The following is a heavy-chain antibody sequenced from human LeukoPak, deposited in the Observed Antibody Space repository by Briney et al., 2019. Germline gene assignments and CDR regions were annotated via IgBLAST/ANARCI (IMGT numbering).Heavy chain of an antibody. V-gene: IGHV4-39*01. CDR2: VFYTGVT. CDR1: GASIITTTYY. J-gene: IGHJ4*02. Sequence: SETLSLTCSVSGASIITTTYYWAWTRQPPGKGLEWIGTVFYTGVTYYNSSLNSRVTISVDTSNNQFSLRLTSMTAADTALYYCARTYFYGSGNYPGYYLDYWGQGAQVVVSS. CDR3: ARTYFYGSGNYPGYYLDY. D-gene: IGHD3-10*01.